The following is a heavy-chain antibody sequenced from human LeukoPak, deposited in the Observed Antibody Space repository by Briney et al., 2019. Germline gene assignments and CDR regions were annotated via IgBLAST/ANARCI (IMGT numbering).Heavy chain of an antibody. CDR2: IKQDVTEK. CDR3: AKDTNYDILTGFDY. D-gene: IGHD3-9*01. V-gene: IGHV3-7*01. J-gene: IGHJ4*02. Sequence: GGSLRLSCVASGFTFTSYWMSWVRQAPGKGLEWVAYIKQDVTEKYYVDSVKGRFSISRDNAKNSLYLQMNSLRAEDTAVYYCAKDTNYDILTGFDYWGQGTLVTVSS. CDR1: GFTFTSYW.